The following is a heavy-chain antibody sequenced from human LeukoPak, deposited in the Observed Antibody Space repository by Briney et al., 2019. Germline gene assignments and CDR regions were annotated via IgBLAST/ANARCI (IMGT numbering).Heavy chain of an antibody. Sequence: SQTLSLTCVISGDSVSSNSAGWSWIRRSPSRGLERLGRTYYRSKWFYDYAVFVKGRITINPDTSRNQFSLRLDSVTPEDTAVYYCARGGGALNVWGKGTTVIVSS. CDR2: TYYRSKWFY. V-gene: IGHV6-1*01. CDR3: ARGGGALNV. D-gene: IGHD1-26*01. CDR1: GDSVSSNSAG. J-gene: IGHJ6*04.